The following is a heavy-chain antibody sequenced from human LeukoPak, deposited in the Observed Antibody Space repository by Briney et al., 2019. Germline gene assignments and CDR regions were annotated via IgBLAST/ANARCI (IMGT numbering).Heavy chain of an antibody. CDR1: GFIFNNYW. Sequence: GGSLRLSCVASGFIFNNYWMSWVRQAPGKGLEWVANIKHDEIEKYYVDSVKGRFTISRDNAKNSLFLQMNSLRVEDTAIYYCTRVPYGDYWSSDYWGQGTLVTVSS. D-gene: IGHD4-17*01. CDR3: TRVPYGDYWSSDY. V-gene: IGHV3-7*01. CDR2: IKHDEIEK. J-gene: IGHJ4*02.